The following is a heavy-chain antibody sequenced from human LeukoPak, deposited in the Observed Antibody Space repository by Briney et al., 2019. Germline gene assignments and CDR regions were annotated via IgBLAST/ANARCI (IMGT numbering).Heavy chain of an antibody. D-gene: IGHD3-10*01. CDR3: ARTTYYYGYDY. CDR2: ITTTSHYI. CDR1: EFTFNSYN. V-gene: IGHV3-21*01. Sequence: GGSLRLSCAASEFTFNSYNMIWVRQAPGKGLEWVSSITTTSHYISYADSVKGRFTISRDNAKNSLYLQMNSLRAEDTAVYYCARTTYYYGYDYWGQGTLVTVSS. J-gene: IGHJ4*02.